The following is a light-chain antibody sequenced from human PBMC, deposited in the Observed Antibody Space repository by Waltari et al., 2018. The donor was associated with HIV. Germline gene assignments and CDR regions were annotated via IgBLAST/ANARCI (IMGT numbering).Light chain of an antibody. CDR2: GAS. V-gene: IGKV3-15*01. Sequence: EIVMTQSPATLSVSPGERAPLSCRASQSVSSNLAWYQPKPGQGPRLLIYGASTRATGIPARFSGSGSGAEFTLTISSLQSEDFAVYYCQQYSNWPLTFGPGTKVDIK. J-gene: IGKJ3*01. CDR1: QSVSSN. CDR3: QQYSNWPLT.